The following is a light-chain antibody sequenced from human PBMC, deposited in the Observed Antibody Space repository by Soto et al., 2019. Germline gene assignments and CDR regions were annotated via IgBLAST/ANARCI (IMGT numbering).Light chain of an antibody. V-gene: IGKV3-15*01. CDR3: QQYHNWWT. Sequence: IEMTQSPATLSISPGERATLSCRASQSVSSNLVWYQQKPGQAPRLLIYGASTRVTGIPARFSGSGSGTEFTLTLCSLQSEDFAVYYSQQYHNWWTSGQGTKVDI. CDR1: QSVSSN. J-gene: IGKJ1*01. CDR2: GAS.